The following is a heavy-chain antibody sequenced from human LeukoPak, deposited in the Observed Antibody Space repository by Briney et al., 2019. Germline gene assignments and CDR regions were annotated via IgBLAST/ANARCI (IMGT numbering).Heavy chain of an antibody. Sequence: ASVKVSCKASGYSFPTYGINWVRQATGQGLQWMGWMSSKSGHTAYAQKFQGRVIFTRNISISTAYMEVSSLTSEGTAVYYCAKGRASAGGYSGYDWGDWFDPWGQGTLVTVSS. CDR2: MSSKSGHT. D-gene: IGHD5-12*01. CDR3: AKGRASAGGYSGYDWGDWFDP. J-gene: IGHJ5*02. V-gene: IGHV1-8*03. CDR1: GYSFPTYG.